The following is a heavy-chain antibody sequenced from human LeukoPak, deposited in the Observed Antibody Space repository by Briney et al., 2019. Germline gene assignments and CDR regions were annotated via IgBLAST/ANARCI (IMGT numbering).Heavy chain of an antibody. D-gene: IGHD4-11*01. CDR3: ARGIGSTVFFDH. Sequence: GGSLRLSCAASGITVSSNYMSWVRQAPGKGLEWASVMYSGGNTYYADSVKGRFTISRDKSKNTLYLQMNSLRAEDTAVYYCARGIGSTVFFDHWGQGTLVTVSS. J-gene: IGHJ4*02. V-gene: IGHV3-53*01. CDR2: MYSGGNT. CDR1: GITVSSNY.